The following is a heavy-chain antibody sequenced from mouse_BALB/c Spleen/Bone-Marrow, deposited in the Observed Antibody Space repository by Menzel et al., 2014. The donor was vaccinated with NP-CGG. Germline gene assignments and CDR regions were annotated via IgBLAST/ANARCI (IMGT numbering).Heavy chain of an antibody. CDR1: GYTFTDYN. V-gene: IGHV1S29*02. J-gene: IGHJ2*01. Sequence: VQPKDSGPELVKPGASVKISCKASGYTFTDYNMHWVKQSHGKSLEWIGYIYPYNGGTGYNQKFKSKATLTVDNSSSTAYMELRSLTSEDSAVYYCARLGRDYWGQGTTLTVSS. CDR3: ARLGRDY. CDR2: IYPYNGGT. D-gene: IGHD4-1*01.